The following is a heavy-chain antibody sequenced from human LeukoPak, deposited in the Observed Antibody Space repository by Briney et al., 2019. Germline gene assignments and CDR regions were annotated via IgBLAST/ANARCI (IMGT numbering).Heavy chain of an antibody. CDR3: ARDVWGTLAGTPPYFDY. J-gene: IGHJ4*02. CDR1: GFTFSSYA. D-gene: IGHD3-16*01. CDR2: ISGSGDNT. V-gene: IGHV3-23*01. Sequence: PGGSLRLSCAASGFTFSSYAMSWVRQAPGKGLEWVSGISGSGDNTYYADSVKGRFTISRDNAKNSLYLQMNSLRAEDTAVYYCARDVWGTLAGTPPYFDYWGQGTLVTVSS.